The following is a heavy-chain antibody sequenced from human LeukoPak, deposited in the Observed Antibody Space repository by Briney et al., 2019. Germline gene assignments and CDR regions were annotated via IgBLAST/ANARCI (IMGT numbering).Heavy chain of an antibody. Sequence: GGSLRLSCAASGFTFSSYAMHWVRQAPGKGLEYVSAISSDRGSTYYANSVKGRFTISRDNSKNTLYLQMGSLRAEDMAVYYCAKDYSDSSGYFRVPHVFDFWGQGTLVTVSS. CDR1: GFTFSSYA. D-gene: IGHD3-22*01. J-gene: IGHJ4*02. CDR2: ISSDRGST. CDR3: AKDYSDSSGYFRVPHVFDF. V-gene: IGHV3-64*01.